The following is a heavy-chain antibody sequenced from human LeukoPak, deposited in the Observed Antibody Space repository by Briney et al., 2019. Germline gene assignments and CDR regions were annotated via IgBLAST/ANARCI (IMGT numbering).Heavy chain of an antibody. CDR2: ISGSGGST. V-gene: IGHV3-23*01. CDR1: GFTFANYA. D-gene: IGHD6-13*01. J-gene: IGHJ4*02. CDR3: AKDQKSIAATGYDY. Sequence: GGSLRLSCAASGFTFANYAVSWVRQGPGKGLEWVSTISGSGGSTYYADSVKGRFTISRDNSKNTLFLQMNSLRADDTAVYFCAKDQKSIAATGYDYWGQGTLVTVSS.